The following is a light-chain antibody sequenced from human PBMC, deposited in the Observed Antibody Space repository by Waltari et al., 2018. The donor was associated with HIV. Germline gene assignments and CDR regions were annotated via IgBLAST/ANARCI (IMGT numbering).Light chain of an antibody. CDR2: GAS. CDR1: QSVSTRY. V-gene: IGKV3-20*01. CDR3: QQRGSSPYT. Sequence: EIVLTQSPGTVSLSPGERATLSFRASQSVSTRYLAWYQQKPGQAPRLVMSGASSRASGIPDRFRGSGSETDFTLTITRLEPEDFGVYYCQQRGSSPYTFGQGTKLEIK. J-gene: IGKJ2*01.